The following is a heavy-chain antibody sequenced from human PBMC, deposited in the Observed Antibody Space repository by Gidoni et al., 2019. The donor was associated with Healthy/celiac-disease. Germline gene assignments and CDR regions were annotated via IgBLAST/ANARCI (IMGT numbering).Heavy chain of an antibody. Sequence: EVQLVQSGGGLVHPGGSLRLSCAASGLPFSCYSSTGCRQSHVQGLECVSYISRSSRNIYYADSVKGRVTISRDNAKNSLYLQMNSRRDEDTAVYYCARGVGRRGYSYGYATTMVRGDIPFFDYWGQGTLVTVSS. CDR1: GLPFSCYS. CDR3: ARGVGRRGYSYGYATTMVRGDIPFFDY. V-gene: IGHV3-48*02. D-gene: IGHD5-18*01. J-gene: IGHJ4*02. CDR2: ISRSSRNI.